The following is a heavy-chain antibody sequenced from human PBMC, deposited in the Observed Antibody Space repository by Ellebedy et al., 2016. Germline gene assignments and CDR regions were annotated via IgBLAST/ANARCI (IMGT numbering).Heavy chain of an antibody. CDR1: GGSVNTDYYY. J-gene: IGHJ6*02. V-gene: IGHV4-61*03. Sequence: SETLSLTXTVSGGSVNTDYYYWSWIRQPPGKGLEWIGYIFDIENSNDNPSLKSRVTISVDASRKHFSLKLRSVTAADTAVYYCARAPPIWHLNSGMDVWGQGTTVTVSS. CDR3: ARAPPIWHLNSGMDV. D-gene: IGHD1/OR15-1a*01. CDR2: IFDIENS.